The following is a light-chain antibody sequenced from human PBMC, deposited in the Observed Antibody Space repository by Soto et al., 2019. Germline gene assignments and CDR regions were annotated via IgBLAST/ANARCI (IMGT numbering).Light chain of an antibody. CDR1: ITDIGAYNY. V-gene: IGLV2-14*01. CDR2: GVS. CDR3: AAWDDGLNGWL. J-gene: IGLJ3*02. Sequence: QSALTQPASVSGSPGQSITISCTGTITDIGAYNYVSWYQQHPGKAPKLLIYGVSSRPSGVPDRFSGSKSANSASLAISGLKSEDEADYYCAAWDDGLNGWLFGGGTKLTVL.